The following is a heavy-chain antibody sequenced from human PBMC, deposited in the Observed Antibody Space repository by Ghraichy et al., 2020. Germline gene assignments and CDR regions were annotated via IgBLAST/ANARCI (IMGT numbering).Heavy chain of an antibody. CDR3: AREDGSFDY. D-gene: IGHD3-10*01. CDR1: GYYFAKYW. CDR2: IKPSEDEK. V-gene: IGHV1-46*01. J-gene: IGHJ4*02. Sequence: ASVKVSCKASGYYFAKYWMHWVRQAPGKGLAWLGIIKPSEDEKTYADKSQGRVTMTRDTSTNTVYMELSSLRSEDTAIYYCAREDGSFDYWGQGTLVTFSS.